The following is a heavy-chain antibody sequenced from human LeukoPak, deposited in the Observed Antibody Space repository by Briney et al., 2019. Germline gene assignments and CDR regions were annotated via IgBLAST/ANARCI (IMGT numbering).Heavy chain of an antibody. CDR1: GFTFSSYG. V-gene: IGHV3-33*01. CDR3: ASHYDSSGKPFDY. Sequence: PGGSLRLSCAASGFTFSSYGMHWVRQAPGKGLEWVAVIWYDGSNKYYADSVKGRFTISRDNSKNTLYLQMNSLRAEDTAVYYCASHYDSSGKPFDYWGQGTLVTVSS. D-gene: IGHD3-22*01. CDR2: IWYDGSNK. J-gene: IGHJ4*02.